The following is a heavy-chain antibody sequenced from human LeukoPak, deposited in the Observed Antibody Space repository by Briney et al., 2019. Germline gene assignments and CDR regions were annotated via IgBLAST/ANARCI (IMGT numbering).Heavy chain of an antibody. J-gene: IGHJ3*02. V-gene: IGHV4-4*07. CDR2: IYTSGST. CDR3: ARLCSSTSCPTRAFDI. CDR1: GGSISSYY. Sequence: SETLSLTCTVSGGSISSYYWSWIRQPAGKGLKWIGRIYTSGSTNYNPSLKSRVTMSVDTSKNQFSLKLSSVTAADTAVYYCARLCSSTSCPTRAFDIWGQGTMVTVSS. D-gene: IGHD2-2*01.